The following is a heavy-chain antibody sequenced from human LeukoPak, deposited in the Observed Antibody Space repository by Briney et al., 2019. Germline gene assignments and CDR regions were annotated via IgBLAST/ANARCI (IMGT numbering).Heavy chain of an antibody. CDR3: ARRGSSGWSTPIDY. CDR1: GFTFSSYS. CDR2: ISSSSSYI. D-gene: IGHD6-19*01. Sequence: GGSLRLSCAAPGFTFSSYSMNWVRQAPGKGLEWVSSISSSSSYIYYADSVKGRFTISRDNAKNSLYLQMNSLRAEDTAVYYCARRGSSGWSTPIDYWGQGTLVTVSS. J-gene: IGHJ4*02. V-gene: IGHV3-21*01.